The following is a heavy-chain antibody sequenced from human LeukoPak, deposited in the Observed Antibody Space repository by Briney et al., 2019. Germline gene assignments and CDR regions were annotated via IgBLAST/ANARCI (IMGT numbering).Heavy chain of an antibody. CDR2: IKQDGSEK. J-gene: IGHJ4*02. Sequence: PGGSLRLSCAASGFTFSSYWMSWVRQAPGKGLEWVANIKQDGSEKYCVDSVKGRFTISRDNAKNSLYLQMNSLRAEDTAVYYCARDSEGIVVVPAAKGFDYWGQGTLVTVSS. V-gene: IGHV3-7*01. CDR3: ARDSEGIVVVPAAKGFDY. CDR1: GFTFSSYW. D-gene: IGHD2-2*01.